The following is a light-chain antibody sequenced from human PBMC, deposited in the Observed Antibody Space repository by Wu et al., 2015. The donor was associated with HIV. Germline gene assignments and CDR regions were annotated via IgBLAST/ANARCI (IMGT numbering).Light chain of an antibody. CDR1: QSVSSN. Sequence: EIVMTQSPATLSVSPGERATLSCRASQSVSSNLAWYQQKPGQAPRLLIYDASTRAPGIPARFSGSGSGTEFALTINNIQSEDFAVYFCQQYYDWPPVTFGGGTKVEIK. CDR2: DAS. V-gene: IGKV3-15*01. CDR3: QQYYDWPPVT. J-gene: IGKJ4*01.